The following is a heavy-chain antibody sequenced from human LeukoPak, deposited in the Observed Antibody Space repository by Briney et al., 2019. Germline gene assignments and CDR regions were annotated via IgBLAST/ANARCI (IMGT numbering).Heavy chain of an antibody. D-gene: IGHD6-19*01. Sequence: GGSLRLSCSASGFTFSSYAMHWVRQAPGKGLEYVSAISSSGGSTYDADSVKGRFTISRDNSNNTLYLQMSSLRAEDTAVYYCVKDSVPYSNGWGFDYWGQGTLVTVSS. V-gene: IGHV3-64D*09. CDR1: GFTFSSYA. J-gene: IGHJ4*02. CDR2: ISSSGGST. CDR3: VKDSVPYSNGWGFDY.